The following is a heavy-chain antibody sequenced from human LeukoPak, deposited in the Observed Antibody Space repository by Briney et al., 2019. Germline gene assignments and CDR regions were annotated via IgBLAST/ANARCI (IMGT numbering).Heavy chain of an antibody. J-gene: IGHJ4*02. CDR1: GFTFRSYW. CDR2: VIRDGSST. Sequence: GTSLRLSCAASGFTFRSYWMHWVRQAPGKGLEWVSRVIRDGSSTNYADSVKGRFTISRDNAKNTLYLQMSSLRAEDTAVYFCVRDGDDFNFDYWGQGSLVTVSS. CDR3: VRDGDDFNFDY. D-gene: IGHD5-24*01. V-gene: IGHV3-74*01.